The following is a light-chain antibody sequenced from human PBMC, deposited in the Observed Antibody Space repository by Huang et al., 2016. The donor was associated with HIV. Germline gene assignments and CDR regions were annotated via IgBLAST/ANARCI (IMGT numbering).Light chain of an antibody. V-gene: IGKV1D-13*01. J-gene: IGKJ4*01. CDR1: QDITDA. CDR2: DAS. Sequence: AIQLTQSPSFLSASVGDRVTITCRASQDITDALVWYQQKPGKPPKVLIYDASSLESGVPSRFSGSGSGADFTLTISSLQPEDFATYYCQQFKNYPLTFGGGTKVEVK. CDR3: QQFKNYPLT.